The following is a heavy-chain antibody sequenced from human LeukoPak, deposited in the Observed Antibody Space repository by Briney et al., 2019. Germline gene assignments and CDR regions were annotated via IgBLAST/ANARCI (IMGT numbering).Heavy chain of an antibody. CDR1: GGSLRPNY. CDR2: VYHRGRT. J-gene: IGHJ5*02. CDR3: AKMGGHFYDSSTYDPNWFDR. Sequence: SETLSLTCTVSGGSLRPNYWSWLRQAPQKGLEWLGYVYHRGRTNVRPPLKPRATIPVDLHQNQISLKVTSVTAADTALYYCAKMGGHFYDSSTYDPNWFDRWGQGTLVTVSS. V-gene: IGHV4-59*01. D-gene: IGHD3-22*01.